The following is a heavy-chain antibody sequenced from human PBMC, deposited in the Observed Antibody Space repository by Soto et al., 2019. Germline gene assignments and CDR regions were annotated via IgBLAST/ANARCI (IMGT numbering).Heavy chain of an antibody. Sequence: QVQLVQSGAEVKKPGASVKVSCKASGYTFTRYAMHWVCQAPGQRLEWMGWINAGNGNTKYSQKFQGRVTITRDTSASTAYMELSSLRSEDTAVYYCSRSKGGSDAFDIWGQGTMVTVSS. D-gene: IGHD4-4*01. CDR2: INAGNGNT. J-gene: IGHJ3*02. CDR1: GYTFTRYA. V-gene: IGHV1-3*01. CDR3: SRSKGGSDAFDI.